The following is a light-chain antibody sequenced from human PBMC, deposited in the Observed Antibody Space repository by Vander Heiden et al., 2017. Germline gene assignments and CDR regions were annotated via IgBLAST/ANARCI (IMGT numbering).Light chain of an antibody. CDR3: QQYNNWPPNT. V-gene: IGKV3-15*01. CDR1: QSVSSN. Sequence: IVMTQSPATLSASPGERATLSCRASQSVSSNLGWYQQKPGQAPRLLIYGASTRATGIPARFSGSGSGTEFTLTISSLQSEDLAVYYCQQYNNWPPNTFGQGTKLEIK. J-gene: IGKJ2*01. CDR2: GAS.